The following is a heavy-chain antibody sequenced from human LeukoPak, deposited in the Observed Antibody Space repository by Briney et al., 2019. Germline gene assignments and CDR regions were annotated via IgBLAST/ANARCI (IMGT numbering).Heavy chain of an antibody. Sequence: SETLSLTCTVSGGSISSYYWSWIRQPPGKGLEWIGYIYYSGSTNYNPSLKSRVTISVDTSKNQFSLKLSSVTAADTAVYYCARSGGYSSPQNYWGQGTLVTVSS. D-gene: IGHD6-19*01. J-gene: IGHJ4*02. CDR3: ARSGGYSSPQNY. CDR1: GGSISSYY. CDR2: IYYSGST. V-gene: IGHV4-59*01.